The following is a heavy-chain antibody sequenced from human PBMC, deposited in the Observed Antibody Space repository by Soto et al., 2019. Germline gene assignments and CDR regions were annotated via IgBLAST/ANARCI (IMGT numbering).Heavy chain of an antibody. CDR3: GTGRSGELVVFY. CDR2: ISPKSGGT. D-gene: IGHD1-7*01. J-gene: IGHJ4*02. Sequence: QVQLVQSGAEVKESGASVKVSCKASGYTFTGYYIHWVRQAPGQGLEWVGEISPKSGGTRYAQKFQGRVTMTKDTSITTVYMELSTLSPDDTAVYYCGTGRSGELVVFYWGQGTLVTVPS. CDR1: GYTFTGYY. V-gene: IGHV1-2*02.